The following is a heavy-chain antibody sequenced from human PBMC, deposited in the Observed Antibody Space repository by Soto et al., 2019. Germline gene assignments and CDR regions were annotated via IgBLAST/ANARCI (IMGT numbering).Heavy chain of an antibody. CDR1: GFSLTTSGVG. J-gene: IGHJ6*02. CDR2: IYGVDDK. Sequence: QITLKESGPTLVKPTQTLTLPCTFSGFSLTTSGVGVGWIRQPPGKALEWLALIYGVDDKRYSPSLKSRLTITGDTSKNQVVLTMTNMDPVDTATYYCAHRHYYGSGNLGMDVWGQGTTVTVSS. CDR3: AHRHYYGSGNLGMDV. D-gene: IGHD3-10*01. V-gene: IGHV2-5*02.